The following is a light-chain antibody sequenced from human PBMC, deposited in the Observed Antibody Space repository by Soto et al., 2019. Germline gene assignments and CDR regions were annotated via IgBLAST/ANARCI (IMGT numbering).Light chain of an antibody. CDR3: QQYNSYPWT. J-gene: IGKJ1*01. V-gene: IGKV1-5*01. Sequence: DIQMTQSPSTLSASVGDRVTITCRASQSISNWLAWYQQRPGQAPKLLIYDASSLESGVPSTFSGSASGTEFTLTISGLQPDDFATYYCQQYNSYPWTFGQGTKVDIK. CDR1: QSISNW. CDR2: DAS.